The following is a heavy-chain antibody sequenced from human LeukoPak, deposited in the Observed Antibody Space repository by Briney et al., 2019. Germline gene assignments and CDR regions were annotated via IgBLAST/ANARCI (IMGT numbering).Heavy chain of an antibody. D-gene: IGHD4-17*01. CDR2: ISWNSGSI. Sequence: PGGSLRLSCAASRFTFDDYAMHWVRQAPGKGLEWVSGISWNSGSIGYADSVKGRFTISRDNAKNSLYLQMNSLRAEDTALYYCAKVAPYGDYEYYFDYWGQGTLVTVSS. J-gene: IGHJ4*02. V-gene: IGHV3-9*01. CDR3: AKVAPYGDYEYYFDY. CDR1: RFTFDDYA.